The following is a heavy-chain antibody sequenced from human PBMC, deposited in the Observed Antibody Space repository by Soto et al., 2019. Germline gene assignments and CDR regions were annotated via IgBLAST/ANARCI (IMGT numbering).Heavy chain of an antibody. CDR1: GGAFSSYA. CDR2: IIPIFGTA. J-gene: IGHJ6*02. CDR3: ARTGSSYYGMDV. V-gene: IGHV1-69*13. D-gene: IGHD2-2*01. Sequence: ASVKVSCKASGGAFSSYAISWVRQAPGQGLEWMGGIIPIFGTANYAQKFQGRVTITADESTSTAYMELSSLRSEDTAVYYCARTGSSYYGMDVWGQGTTVTVSS.